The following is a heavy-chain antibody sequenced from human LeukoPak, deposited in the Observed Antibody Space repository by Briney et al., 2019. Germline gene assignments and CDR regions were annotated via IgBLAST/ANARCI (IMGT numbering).Heavy chain of an antibody. CDR3: ARDWYGSGSHILDY. V-gene: IGHV3-30*04. J-gene: IGHJ4*02. CDR2: ISYDGSNK. CDR1: GFTFSIYA. Sequence: GGSLRLSCAASGFTFSIYAMSWVRQAPGKGLEWVVVISYDGSNKYYADSVKGRFTISRDNSKNTLYLQMNSLRAEDTAVYYCARDWYGSGSHILDYWGQGTLVTVSS. D-gene: IGHD3-10*01.